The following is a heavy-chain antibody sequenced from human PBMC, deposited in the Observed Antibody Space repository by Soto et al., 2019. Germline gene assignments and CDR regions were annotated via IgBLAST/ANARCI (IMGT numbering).Heavy chain of an antibody. D-gene: IGHD6-19*01. CDR2: IKQDGSEK. J-gene: IGHJ4*02. V-gene: IGHV3-7*01. Sequence: GGSLRLSCAASGFTFSSYWMSWVRRAPGKGLEWVANIKQDGSEKYYVDSVKGRFTISRDNAKNSLYLQMNSLRAEDTAVYYCARDRSSGWYRGYFDYWGQGTLVTVSS. CDR1: GFTFSSYW. CDR3: ARDRSSGWYRGYFDY.